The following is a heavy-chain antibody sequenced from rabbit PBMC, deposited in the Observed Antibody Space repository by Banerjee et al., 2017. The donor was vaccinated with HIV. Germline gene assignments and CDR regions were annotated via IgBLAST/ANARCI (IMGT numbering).Heavy chain of an antibody. CDR2: IYTGSSGST. CDR1: GFTISSSYD. V-gene: IGHV1S40*01. D-gene: IGHD2-1*01. J-gene: IGHJ4*01. CDR3: ARDIATNTAYNNL. Sequence: QQLVESGGGLVQPGASLALTCKASGFTISSSYDMCWVRRAPGKGPEWVACIYTGSSGSTYCASWAKGRFTISKTSSTTVTLQMTSLTAADTATYFCARDIATNTAYNNLWGPGTLVTVS.